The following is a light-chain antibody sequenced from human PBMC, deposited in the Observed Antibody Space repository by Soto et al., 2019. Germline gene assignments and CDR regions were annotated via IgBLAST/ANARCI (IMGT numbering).Light chain of an antibody. Sequence: QLIQSPSPLSASVGDRVTIHCRASQTISSWLAWYQQKPGKVPRLLIYMASSLESGVPSRFSGSGSGTEFTLTISSVQPDDFATYYCQHYNSYPYTFGQGTKVDIK. CDR2: MAS. V-gene: IGKV1-5*03. CDR1: QTISSW. CDR3: QHYNSYPYT. J-gene: IGKJ2*01.